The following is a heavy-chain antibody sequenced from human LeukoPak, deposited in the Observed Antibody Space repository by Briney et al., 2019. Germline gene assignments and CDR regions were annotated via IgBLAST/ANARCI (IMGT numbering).Heavy chain of an antibody. CDR3: AREAGAWAMVDY. CDR1: GYTFTSYY. V-gene: IGHV1-2*02. J-gene: IGHJ4*02. CDR2: INPNSGGT. Sequence: ASVKVSCKASGYTFTSYYMHWVRQAPGQGLEWMGWINPNSGGTNYAQKFQGRVTMTRGTSISTAYMELSRLRSDDTAVYYCAREAGAWAMVDYWGQGTLVTVSS. D-gene: IGHD5-18*01.